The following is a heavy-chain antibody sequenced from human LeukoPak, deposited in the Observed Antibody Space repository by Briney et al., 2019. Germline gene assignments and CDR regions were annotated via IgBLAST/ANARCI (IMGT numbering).Heavy chain of an antibody. D-gene: IGHD6-19*01. CDR3: ARDRSVGIAVAGTGGLRY. Sequence: GASVKVSCKASGGTLSRFSISWVRQAPGQGLEYMGGIIPSFGTANYAQKFQGRVTITADESTSTAYMELSSLRSEDTAVYYCARDRSVGIAVAGTGGLRYWGQGTLVTVSS. CDR1: GGTLSRFS. V-gene: IGHV1-69*13. CDR2: IIPSFGTA. J-gene: IGHJ4*02.